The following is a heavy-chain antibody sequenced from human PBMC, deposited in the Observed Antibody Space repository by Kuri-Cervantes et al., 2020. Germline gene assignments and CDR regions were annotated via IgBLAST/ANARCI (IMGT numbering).Heavy chain of an antibody. CDR2: MNPNSGNT. J-gene: IGHJ4*02. V-gene: IGHV1-8*02. CDR1: GYTVTSYD. Sequence: ASVKVSCKTSGYTVTSYDVNWVRQATGQGLEWMGWMNPNSGNTGYAQKFQGRVTMTRSTSISTAYMELSSLTSEDTAVYYCTRGPRNYGFDYWGQGTLVTVSS. CDR3: TRGPRNYGFDY. D-gene: IGHD3-10*01.